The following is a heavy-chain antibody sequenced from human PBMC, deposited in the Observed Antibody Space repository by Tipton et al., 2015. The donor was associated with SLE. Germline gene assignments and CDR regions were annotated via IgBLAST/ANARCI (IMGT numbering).Heavy chain of an antibody. CDR2: ISGSGGST. Sequence: SLRLSCAASGFTFSSYAMSWVRQAPGKGLEWVSAISGSGGSTYYADSVKGRFTISRDNSKNTLYLQMNSLRAEDTAVYYCAKTVKYYDFWSGIRYYYYYMDVWGKGTTVTVSS. CDR1: GFTFSSYA. D-gene: IGHD3-3*01. V-gene: IGHV3-23*01. J-gene: IGHJ6*03. CDR3: AKTVKYYDFWSGIRYYYYYMDV.